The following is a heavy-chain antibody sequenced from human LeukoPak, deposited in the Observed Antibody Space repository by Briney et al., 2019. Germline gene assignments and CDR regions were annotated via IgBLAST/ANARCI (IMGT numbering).Heavy chain of an antibody. V-gene: IGHV4-4*07. CDR3: ARAPEFSSGWLLDC. Sequence: SETLSLTCSVSGGFIRTYYGSWIRQSAGKGLDWIGRIHTSGSTNYNPSLKSRVTMSVDTSKNQFSLKVTSVSAADTGVYYCARAPEFSSGWLLDCWGQGSLVTVSS. J-gene: IGHJ4*02. CDR1: GGFIRTYY. CDR2: IHTSGST. D-gene: IGHD6-19*01.